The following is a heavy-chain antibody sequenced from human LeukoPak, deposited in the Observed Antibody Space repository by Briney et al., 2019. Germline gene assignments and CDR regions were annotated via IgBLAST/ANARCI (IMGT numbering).Heavy chain of an antibody. Sequence: SVKVSCKASGYTFTSYYMHWVRQAPGQGLEWMGGIIPIFGTANYAQKFQGRVTITADKSTSTAYMELSSLRSEDTAVYYCARVEGIAVAGTVFNWFDPWGQGTLVTVSS. CDR2: IIPIFGTA. CDR3: ARVEGIAVAGTVFNWFDP. V-gene: IGHV1-69*06. J-gene: IGHJ5*02. CDR1: GYTFTSYY. D-gene: IGHD6-19*01.